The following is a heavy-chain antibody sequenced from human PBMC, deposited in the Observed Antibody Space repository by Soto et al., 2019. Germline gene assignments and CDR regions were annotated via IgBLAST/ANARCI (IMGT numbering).Heavy chain of an antibody. CDR2: ISYDGSNK. CDR3: AKAPDIVLVPAAMEGFDY. V-gene: IGHV3-30*18. J-gene: IGHJ4*02. D-gene: IGHD2-2*01. Sequence: GGSLRLSCAASGFTFSSYGMHWVRQAPGKGLEWVAVISYDGSNKYYADSVKGRFTISRDNSKNTLYLQMNSLRAEDTAVYYCAKAPDIVLVPAAMEGFDYWGQGTLVTVSS. CDR1: GFTFSSYG.